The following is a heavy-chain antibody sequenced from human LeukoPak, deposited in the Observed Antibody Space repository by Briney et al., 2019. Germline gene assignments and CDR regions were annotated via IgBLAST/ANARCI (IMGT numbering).Heavy chain of an antibody. CDR2: ISSSSSSTI. D-gene: IGHD5-18*01. CDR1: GFTFSSYS. CDR3: ARDRGSGYSYGYGGAFDI. V-gene: IGHV3-48*01. Sequence: PGGSLRLSCAASGFTFSSYSMNWVRQAPGKGLEWVSYISSSSSSTIYYADSVKGRFTISRDNAKNSLYLQMNSLRAEDTAVYYCARDRGSGYSYGYGGAFDIWGQGTMVTVSS. J-gene: IGHJ3*02.